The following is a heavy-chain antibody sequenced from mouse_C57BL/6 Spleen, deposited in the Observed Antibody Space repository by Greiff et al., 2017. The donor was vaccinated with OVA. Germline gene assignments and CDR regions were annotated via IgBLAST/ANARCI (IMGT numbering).Heavy chain of an antibody. D-gene: IGHD1-2*01. V-gene: IGHV1-82*01. J-gene: IGHJ4*01. CDR1: GYAFSSSW. Sequence: QVQLQQSGPELVKPGASVKISCKASGYAFSSSWMNWVKQRPGKGLEWIGRIYPGDGDTNYNGKFKGKATLTADKSSSTAYMQLSSLTSEDSAVYFCARYGSYNYYAMDYWGQGTSVTVSS. CDR3: ARYGSYNYYAMDY. CDR2: IYPGDGDT.